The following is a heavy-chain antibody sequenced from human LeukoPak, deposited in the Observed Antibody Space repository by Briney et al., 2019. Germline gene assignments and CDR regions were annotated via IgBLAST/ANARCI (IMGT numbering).Heavy chain of an antibody. CDR3: ARWANWGSPDY. D-gene: IGHD7-27*01. V-gene: IGHV4-59*01. CDR2: IYYSGTT. J-gene: IGHJ4*02. Sequence: SGTLSLTCTVSGGSISSDYWSWIRQSPGKGLEWIGYIYYSGTTSYNPSLKSRVTISLDTSKNQFSLKLSSVTAADTAVYYCARWANWGSPDYWGQGTLVTVSS. CDR1: GGSISSDY.